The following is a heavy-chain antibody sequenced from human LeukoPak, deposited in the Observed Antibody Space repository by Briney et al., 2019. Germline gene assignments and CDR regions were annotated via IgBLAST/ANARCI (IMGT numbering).Heavy chain of an antibody. J-gene: IGHJ5*02. CDR3: AHRRGVDYGDYVNWFDP. D-gene: IGHD4-17*01. CDR1: GFSLSTSGVG. V-gene: IGHV2-5*02. CDR2: IYWDDDK. Sequence: SGPTLVNPTQTLTLTCTFSGFSLSTSGVGVGWIRQPPVKAPEWLALIYWDDDKRYSPSLKSRLTITKDTSKNQVVLTMTNMDPVDTATYYCAHRRGVDYGDYVNWFDPWGQGTLVTVSS.